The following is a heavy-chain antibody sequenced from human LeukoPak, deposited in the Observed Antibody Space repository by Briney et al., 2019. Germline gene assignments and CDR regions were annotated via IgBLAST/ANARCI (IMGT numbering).Heavy chain of an antibody. Sequence: VGSLRISCAASGFTFSNAWMSWFLQAPVQGLHWVGRIKSNTDGGTTDYAAPVKGRFTISRDDSKNTLYLQMNSLKTEDTAVYYCTTAIAAAGWDYYYYYMDVWGKGTTVTVSS. D-gene: IGHD6-13*01. CDR2: IKSNTDGGTT. V-gene: IGHV3-15*01. CDR3: TTAIAAAGWDYYYYYMDV. CDR1: GFTFSNAW. J-gene: IGHJ6*03.